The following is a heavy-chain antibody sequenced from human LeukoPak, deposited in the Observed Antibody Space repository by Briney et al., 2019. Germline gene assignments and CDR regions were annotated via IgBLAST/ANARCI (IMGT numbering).Heavy chain of an antibody. V-gene: IGHV3-33*01. Sequence: PGGSLRLSCAASGCTFSSYGMHWVRQAPGKGLEWVAVIWYDGSNKYYADSVKGRFTISRDNSKNTLYLQMNSLRAEDTAVYYCARERGYSGRYYGMDVWGQGTTVTVSS. D-gene: IGHD5-12*01. J-gene: IGHJ6*02. CDR1: GCTFSSYG. CDR3: ARERGYSGRYYGMDV. CDR2: IWYDGSNK.